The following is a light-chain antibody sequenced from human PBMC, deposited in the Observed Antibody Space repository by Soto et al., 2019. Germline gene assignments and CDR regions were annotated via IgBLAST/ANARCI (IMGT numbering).Light chain of an antibody. Sequence: QSALTQPASVSGSPGQSITISCTGTSSDVGSYNLVSWYQQHPGKAPKLMIYEVSKRPSGVSNRFSGSKSANTASLTISGLQADDEADYYCVAWDDSLSGRVFGGGTKLTVL. V-gene: IGLV2-23*02. CDR3: VAWDDSLSGRV. CDR1: SSDVGSYNL. CDR2: EVS. J-gene: IGLJ3*02.